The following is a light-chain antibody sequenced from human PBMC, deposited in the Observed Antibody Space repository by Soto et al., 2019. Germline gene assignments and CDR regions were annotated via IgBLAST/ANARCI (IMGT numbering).Light chain of an antibody. CDR1: SSDIGGYNY. CDR3: SSYASGSTLVV. CDR2: GVS. Sequence: QSALTQPASVSGSPGQSITISCTGTSSDIGGYNYVSWYQQHPGKAPKVMIYGVSNRPSGVSNRFSGSKSANTASLTISGLQAEDEADYYCSSYASGSTLVVFGGGTKLTVL. J-gene: IGLJ3*02. V-gene: IGLV2-14*01.